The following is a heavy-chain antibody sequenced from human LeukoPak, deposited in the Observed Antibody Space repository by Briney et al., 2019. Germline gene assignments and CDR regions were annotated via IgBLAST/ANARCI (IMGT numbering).Heavy chain of an antibody. CDR3: ARVPPPYYYDRSGPFDY. V-gene: IGHV1-18*01. CDR2: INPYNDNT. D-gene: IGHD3-22*01. Sequence: ASVKVSCKTSGYTFTSYGISWVRQAPGQGHEWMGWINPYNDNTMYAQNLQGRVAMTTDTSRSTAYMELRSLRSDDTAVYYCARVPPPYYYDRSGPFDYWGQGTLVTVSS. J-gene: IGHJ4*02. CDR1: GYTFTSYG.